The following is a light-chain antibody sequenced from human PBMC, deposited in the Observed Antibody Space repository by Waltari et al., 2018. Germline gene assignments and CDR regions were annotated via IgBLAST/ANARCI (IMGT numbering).Light chain of an antibody. Sequence: QTVVTQEPSLTVSPGGTVTLTCASSTGTVTSGFYPNWFQQKPGQAPRALIYSTSKKHSWAPARFAGSLLGGKAALTLSGAQPEDEADYYCLLYYRGAQPWLFGGGTKLTVL. V-gene: IGLV7-43*01. CDR2: STS. CDR1: TGTVTSGFY. CDR3: LLYYRGAQPWL. J-gene: IGLJ3*02.